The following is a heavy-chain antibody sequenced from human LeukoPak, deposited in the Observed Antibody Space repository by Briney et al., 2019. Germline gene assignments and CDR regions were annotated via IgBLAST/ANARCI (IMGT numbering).Heavy chain of an antibody. CDR3: ARAPLVAAAFDY. Sequence: PSETLSLTCTVSGGSISSSSYYWGWIRQPPGKGLEWIGSIYYSGSTYYNPSLKSRVTISVDTSKNQFSLKLSSVTAADTAVYYCARAPLVAAAFDYWGQGTLVTVSS. D-gene: IGHD6-13*01. J-gene: IGHJ4*02. CDR1: GGSISSSSYY. V-gene: IGHV4-39*07. CDR2: IYYSGST.